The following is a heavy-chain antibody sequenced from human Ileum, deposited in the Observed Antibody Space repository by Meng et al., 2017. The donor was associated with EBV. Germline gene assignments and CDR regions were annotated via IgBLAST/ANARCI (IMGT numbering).Heavy chain of an antibody. CDR3: ASRELAPFDY. CDR1: GGSFSSRKYY. CDR2: IYYSGTT. J-gene: IGHJ4*02. V-gene: IGHV4-39*07. Sequence: LQLQESGPGLVKPPETLSLPCSVSGGSFSSRKYYWGWIRQPPGKALEWIASIYYSGTTYYNPSLQSRVSISVDKSKNQVSLNMTSMTAADTAVYYCASRELAPFDYWGQGTLVTVSS. D-gene: IGHD1-26*01.